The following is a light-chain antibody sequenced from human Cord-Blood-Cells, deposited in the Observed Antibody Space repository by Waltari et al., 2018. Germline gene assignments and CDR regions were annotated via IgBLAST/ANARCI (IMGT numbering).Light chain of an antibody. V-gene: IGKV3-20*01. CDR2: GAS. Sequence: EFVLTQSPGTPSLSPGERATTSCRASQSVSSSSLAWYQQKPGQAPRILIYGASSRATGIPDRFSGSGSGTDFTLTISRLEPEDFAVYYCQQYGSSPPWTFGEGTKVEIK. J-gene: IGKJ1*01. CDR3: QQYGSSPPWT. CDR1: QSVSSSS.